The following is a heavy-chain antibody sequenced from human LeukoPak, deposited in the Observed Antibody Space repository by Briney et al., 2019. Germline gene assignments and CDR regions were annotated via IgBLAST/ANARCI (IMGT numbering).Heavy chain of an antibody. J-gene: IGHJ6*02. V-gene: IGHV1-18*01. CDR1: GYTFTSYG. D-gene: IGHD3-22*01. Sequence: ASVKVSCKASGYTFTSYGISWVRQAPGQGLEWMGWISAYNGNTNYAQKLQGGVTMTTDTSTSTAYMELRSLRSDDTAVYYCARVQLDDSSGYYYYYYGMDVWGQGTTVTVSS. CDR2: ISAYNGNT. CDR3: ARVQLDDSSGYYYYYYGMDV.